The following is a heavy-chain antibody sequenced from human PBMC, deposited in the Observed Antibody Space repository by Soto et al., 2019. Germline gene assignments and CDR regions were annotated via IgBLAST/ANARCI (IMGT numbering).Heavy chain of an antibody. J-gene: IGHJ3*02. Sequence: ASVKVSCKASGYTFTSYDINWVRQATGQGLEWMGWMNPNSGNTGYAQKFQGRVTMTRNTSISTAYMELSSLRSEDTAVYYCARKYDFWSGSYDAFDIWGQGTMDTVSS. V-gene: IGHV1-8*01. CDR2: MNPNSGNT. CDR3: ARKYDFWSGSYDAFDI. CDR1: GYTFTSYD. D-gene: IGHD3-3*01.